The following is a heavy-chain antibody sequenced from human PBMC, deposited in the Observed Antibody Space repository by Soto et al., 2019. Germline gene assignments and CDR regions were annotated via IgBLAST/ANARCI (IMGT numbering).Heavy chain of an antibody. CDR1: GGTFSSYA. V-gene: IGHV1-69*01. J-gene: IGHJ4*02. Sequence: QVQLVQSGAEVKKPGSSVKVSCKASGGTFSSYAISWVRQAPGQGLEWMGGIIPIFGTANYAQKLQGRVTITADEATSTAYMELSSLRSEDTAVYYCARDPAVGGGNSISGADWGQGTLVTVSS. CDR3: ARDPAVGGGNSISGAD. D-gene: IGHD2-21*02. CDR2: IIPIFGTA.